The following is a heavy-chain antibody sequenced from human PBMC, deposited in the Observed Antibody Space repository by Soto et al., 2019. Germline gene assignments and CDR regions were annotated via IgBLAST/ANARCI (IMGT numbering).Heavy chain of an antibody. J-gene: IGHJ6*03. CDR1: GGSISSSSYY. D-gene: IGHD2-15*01. CDR2: IYYSGST. V-gene: IGHV4-39*01. Sequence: QLQLQESGPGLVKPSETLSLTCTVSGGSISSSSYYWGWIRQPPGKGLEWIGSIYYSGSTYYNPSLKSRVTISVDTSKNQFSLKLSSVTAADTAVHYCARLNNCSGGSCYTPGHYYYYMDVWGKGTTVTVSS. CDR3: ARLNNCSGGSCYTPGHYYYYMDV.